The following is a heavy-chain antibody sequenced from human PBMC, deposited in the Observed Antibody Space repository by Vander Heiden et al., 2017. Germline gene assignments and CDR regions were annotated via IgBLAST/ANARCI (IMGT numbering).Heavy chain of an antibody. J-gene: IGHJ4*02. CDR2: IYYSGST. Sequence: ESGPGLVKPSQTLSLTCTVSGGSISSGGYYWSWIRQHPGKGLEWIGYIYYSGSTYYNPSLKSRVTISVDTSKNQFPLQLSSVTAADTGGCDCARSSASYWDYWGRGRLSTL. CDR3: ARSSASYWDY. CDR1: GGSISSGGYY. V-gene: IGHV4-31*03.